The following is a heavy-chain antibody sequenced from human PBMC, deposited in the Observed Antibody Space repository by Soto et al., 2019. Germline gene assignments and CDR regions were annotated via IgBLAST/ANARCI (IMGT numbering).Heavy chain of an antibody. J-gene: IGHJ6*02. D-gene: IGHD5-18*01. V-gene: IGHV4-34*01. CDR2: INHSGST. CDR1: GGSFSGYY. Sequence: SETLSLTCAVYGGSFSGYYLSWIRQPPGKGLEWIGEINHSGSTNYNPSLKSRVTISVDTSKNQFSLKLSSVTAADTAVYYCARGGYSYGTSYYYYYYGMDVWGQGTTVTVSS. CDR3: ARGGYSYGTSYYYYYYGMDV.